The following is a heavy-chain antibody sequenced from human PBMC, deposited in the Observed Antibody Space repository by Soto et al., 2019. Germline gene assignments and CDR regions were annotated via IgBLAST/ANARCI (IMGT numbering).Heavy chain of an antibody. CDR3: ASYGGAMSFDI. Sequence: QVQLVESGGGVVQPGRSLRLSCAASGFTFSSYGMHWVRQAPGKGLEWVAVIWYDGSNKYYADSVKGRFTISRDNSNNTLDLQMNGLRSEDTAVYYCASYGGAMSFDIVGQGTMVTVSS. V-gene: IGHV3-33*01. D-gene: IGHD3-16*01. J-gene: IGHJ3*02. CDR2: IWYDGSNK. CDR1: GFTFSSYG.